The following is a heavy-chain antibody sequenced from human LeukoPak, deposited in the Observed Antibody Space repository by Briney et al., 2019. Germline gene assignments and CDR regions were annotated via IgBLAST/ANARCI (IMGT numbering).Heavy chain of an antibody. J-gene: IGHJ4*02. CDR3: AREVGATDY. D-gene: IGHD1-26*01. CDR1: GYTFTSYF. CDR2: INPGAGST. Sequence: ASVKVSCKASGYTFTSYFIHWVRQAPGRGLEWMGIINPGAGSTSYAQKFQGRVTMTRDTSTSTVYMELSSLRSEDSAVYYCAREVGATDYWGQGTLVTVSS. V-gene: IGHV1-46*01.